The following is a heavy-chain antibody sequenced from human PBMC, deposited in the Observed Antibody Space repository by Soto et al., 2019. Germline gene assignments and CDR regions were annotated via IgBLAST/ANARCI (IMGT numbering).Heavy chain of an antibody. Sequence: SETLSLTCTVSGGSIRTGDYYWTWIRQPPGKGLEWIGYIHYSGRTYYNPSLRSRLTTSVDTSKNQFSLKLNSVTPEDAAVYYCANEPGYSLDYWGQGTQVTVSS. J-gene: IGHJ4*02. CDR3: ANEPGYSLDY. D-gene: IGHD5-12*01. V-gene: IGHV4-30-4*01. CDR1: GGSIRTGDYY. CDR2: IHYSGRT.